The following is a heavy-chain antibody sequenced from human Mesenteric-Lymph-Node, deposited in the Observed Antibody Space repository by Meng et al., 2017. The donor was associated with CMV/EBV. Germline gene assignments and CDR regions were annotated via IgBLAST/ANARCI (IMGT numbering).Heavy chain of an antibody. CDR3: ARAGIGGVRFDY. V-gene: IGHV4-39*07. CDR1: GGSISSSSYY. CDR2: INHSGST. D-gene: IGHD3-16*01. Sequence: SETLSLTCTVSGGSISSSSYYWGWIRQPPGKGLEWIGEINHSGSTNYNPSLKSRVTISVDTSKNQFSLKLSSVTAADTAVYYCARAGIGGVRFDYWGQGTLVTVSS. J-gene: IGHJ4*02.